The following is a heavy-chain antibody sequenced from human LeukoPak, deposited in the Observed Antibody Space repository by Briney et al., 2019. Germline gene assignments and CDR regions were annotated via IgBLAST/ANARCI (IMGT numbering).Heavy chain of an antibody. CDR1: GFTFSSYP. CDR2: ISGGGGDT. CDR3: ATSSGWYPKYFDY. J-gene: IGHJ4*02. D-gene: IGHD6-19*01. Sequence: GGSLRLSCAASGFTFSSYPISWVRQAPGKGLEWVSAISGGGGDTYYADSVKGRFTISRDNSKNTLYLQMNSLRAEDTALYYCATSSGWYPKYFDYWGQGTLVTVSS. V-gene: IGHV3-23*01.